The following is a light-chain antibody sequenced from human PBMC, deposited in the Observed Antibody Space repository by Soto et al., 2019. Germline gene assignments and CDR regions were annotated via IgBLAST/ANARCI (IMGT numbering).Light chain of an antibody. CDR2: RNN. CDR1: SSNIGSNY. CDR3: AAWEDSLRGGV. Sequence: QSVLTQPPSASGTPGQRVTISCSGSSSNIGSNYVYWYQQLPGTAPKLLIYRNNQRPSGVPDRFSGSKSGTSASLAISGLRAEDEADYYCAAWEDSLRGGVFGGGTKVTVL. J-gene: IGLJ3*02. V-gene: IGLV1-47*01.